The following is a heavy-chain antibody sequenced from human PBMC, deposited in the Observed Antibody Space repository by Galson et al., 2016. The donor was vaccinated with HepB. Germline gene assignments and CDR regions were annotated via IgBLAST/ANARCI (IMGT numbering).Heavy chain of an antibody. Sequence: PALVKPPQTLTLTCTFSGFSLRTSGVGVGWIRQPPGKALEWLALIYWDDDKRYSPSLKTRLTITKDASNNRVVLTMTNMDPVDTATYYCAHSRFETYYYGSGTYVHDAYDIWGQVTMVTVSS. CDR3: AHSRFETYYYGSGTYVHDAYDI. J-gene: IGHJ3*02. CDR2: IYWDDDK. V-gene: IGHV2-5*02. CDR1: GFSLRTSGVG. D-gene: IGHD3-10*01.